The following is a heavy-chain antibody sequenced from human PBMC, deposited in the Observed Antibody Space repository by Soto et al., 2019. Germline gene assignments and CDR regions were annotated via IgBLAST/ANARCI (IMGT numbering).Heavy chain of an antibody. V-gene: IGHV5-51*01. Sequence: PGESLNVSCKGSGSSFTSYWIGWVRQMPGKCLEWMGIIYPGDSDTRYSPSFQGQVTISADKSISTAYLQWSSLKASDTAMYYCASLDNYDFWSGTSESRYWGQGTLVTVSS. J-gene: IGHJ4*02. CDR1: GSSFTSYW. D-gene: IGHD3-3*01. CDR2: IYPGDSDT. CDR3: ASLDNYDFWSGTSESRY.